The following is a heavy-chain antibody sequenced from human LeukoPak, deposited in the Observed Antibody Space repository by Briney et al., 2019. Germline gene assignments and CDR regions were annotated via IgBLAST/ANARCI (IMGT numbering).Heavy chain of an antibody. CDR3: ARSYGSGSYSWFDP. CDR2: IYYSGST. CDR1: GGSISSGGYY. V-gene: IGHV4-31*03. Sequence: SETLSLTCTVSGGSISSGGYYWSWIRQHPGKGLEWIGNIYYSGSTYYNPSLKSRLTISVDTSKNHFSLKLRSVTAADTAVYYCARSYGSGSYSWFDPWGQGTLVTVSS. J-gene: IGHJ5*02. D-gene: IGHD3-10*01.